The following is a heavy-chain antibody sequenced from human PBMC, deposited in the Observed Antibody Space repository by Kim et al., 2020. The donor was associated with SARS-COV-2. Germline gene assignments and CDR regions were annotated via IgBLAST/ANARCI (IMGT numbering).Heavy chain of an antibody. Sequence: GGSLRLSCVASGFTFSRSRMSWVRQAPGKALEWVANINRDGSQKYNVGSVKGRFIISRDNAKNSLSLQMNNLRAEDTGVYYCAREGGDDSSSTGNLWGQGTLVSLSA. D-gene: IGHD4-17*01. J-gene: IGHJ5*02. CDR1: GFTFSRSR. CDR3: AREGGDDSSSTGNL. V-gene: IGHV3-7*01. CDR2: INRDGSQK.